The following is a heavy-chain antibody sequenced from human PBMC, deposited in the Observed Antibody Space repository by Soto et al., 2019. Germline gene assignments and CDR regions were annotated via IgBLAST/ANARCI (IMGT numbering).Heavy chain of an antibody. J-gene: IGHJ4*02. D-gene: IGHD3-16*01. CDR2: ISPYNGDT. V-gene: IGHV1-18*01. CDR1: GYTFISYA. Sequence: QVQLVQSGAEVKKPGASVTVSCKASGYTFISYAFSWVRQAPGQGLEWMGWISPYNGDTKYARRVQDRLSLTTDTSTNTAYMELRSLTSDDTAVYFCARDVYGGHHFGTDYWGQGTLVTVSS. CDR3: ARDVYGGHHFGTDY.